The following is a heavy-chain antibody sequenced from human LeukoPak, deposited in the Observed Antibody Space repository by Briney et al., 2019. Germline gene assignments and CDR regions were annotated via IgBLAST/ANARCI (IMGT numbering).Heavy chain of an antibody. J-gene: IGHJ4*02. V-gene: IGHV4-39*07. D-gene: IGHD2-2*01. CDR3: ARGRKAPWYCSSTSCSSNHYFDY. CDR2: INHSGST. Sequence: SETLSLTCTVSGGSISGSSCYWNWIRQPPGKGLEWIGEINHSGSTNYNPSLKSRVTISVDTSKNQFSLKLSSVTAADTAVYYCARGRKAPWYCSSTSCSSNHYFDYWGQGTLVTVSS. CDR1: GGSISGSSCY.